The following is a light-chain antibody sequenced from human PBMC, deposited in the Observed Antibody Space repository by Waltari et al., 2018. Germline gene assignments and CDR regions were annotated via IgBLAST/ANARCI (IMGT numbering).Light chain of an antibody. CDR2: EVS. Sequence: QSALTQPASVSGSPGQSITISCTGTSRDVGARKLVSWSQQHPGKVPKFMIYEVSERPSGVSSRFSGSRSGNTASLTISGLQAEDEADYYCCSYGGGTTFVVFGGGTKLTVL. J-gene: IGLJ2*01. CDR1: SRDVGARKL. CDR3: CSYGGGTTFVV. V-gene: IGLV2-23*02.